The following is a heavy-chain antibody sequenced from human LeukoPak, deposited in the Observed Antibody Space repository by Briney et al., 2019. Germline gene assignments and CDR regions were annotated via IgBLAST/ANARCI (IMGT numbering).Heavy chain of an antibody. V-gene: IGHV1-69*04. CDR2: IIPILGIA. Sequence: SVKVSCKASGGTFSSYAISWVRQAPGQGLEWMGRIIPILGIANYAQKFQGRVTITADKSTSTAYMELSSLRSEDTAVYYCALSSTSHDAFDIWGQGTMVTVSS. CDR1: GGTFSSYA. CDR3: ALSSTSHDAFDI. D-gene: IGHD2-2*01. J-gene: IGHJ3*02.